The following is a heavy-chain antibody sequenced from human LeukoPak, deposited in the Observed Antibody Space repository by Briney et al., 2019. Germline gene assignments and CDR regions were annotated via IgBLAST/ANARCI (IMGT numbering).Heavy chain of an antibody. CDR2: ISWNSGSI. CDR3: AKSYGSGSYSQYYFDY. CDR1: GFTFDDYA. V-gene: IGHV3-9*01. D-gene: IGHD3-10*01. J-gene: IGHJ4*02. Sequence: TGGSLRLSCAASGFTFDDYAMHWVRQAPGKGLEWVSGISWNSGSIGYADSVKGRFTISRDNAKNSLYLQMNSLRAEDTALYYCAKSYGSGSYSQYYFDYWGQGTLVTVSS.